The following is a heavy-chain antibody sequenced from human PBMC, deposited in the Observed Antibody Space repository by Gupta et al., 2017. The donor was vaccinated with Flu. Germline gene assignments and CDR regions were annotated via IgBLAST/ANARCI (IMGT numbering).Heavy chain of an antibody. CDR1: NGSLSGYY. Sequence: QVQLVQWGAGLLKPSETLSLTCGVYNGSLSGYYWSWVRQPPGKGLEWVGEINQSGTTHYNPSLKGRVTMSVDSSKTQLYLKLTSVTAADTAVYYCARLLPSMNMVTAWGQGTLVTVSS. CDR2: INQSGTT. CDR3: ARLLPSMNMVTA. D-gene: IGHD2-21*02. V-gene: IGHV4-34*01. J-gene: IGHJ5*02.